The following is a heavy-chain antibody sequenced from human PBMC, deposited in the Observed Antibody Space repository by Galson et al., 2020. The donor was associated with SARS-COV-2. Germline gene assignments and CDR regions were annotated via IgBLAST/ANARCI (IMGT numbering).Heavy chain of an antibody. D-gene: IGHD3-22*01. Sequence: GSLRLSCAASGFTFSSYGMHWVRQAPGKGLEWVAVIWYDGSNKYYADSVKGRFTISRDNSKNTLYLQMNSLRAEDTAVYYCARDSPSPYDYDSSGSPPFDYWGQGTLVTVSS. CDR1: GFTFSSYG. J-gene: IGHJ4*02. CDR2: IWYDGSNK. V-gene: IGHV3-33*01. CDR3: ARDSPSPYDYDSSGSPPFDY.